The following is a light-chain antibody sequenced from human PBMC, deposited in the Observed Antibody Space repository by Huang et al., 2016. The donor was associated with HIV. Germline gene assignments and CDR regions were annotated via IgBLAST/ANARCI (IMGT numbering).Light chain of an antibody. J-gene: IGKJ1*01. Sequence: DIQMTQTPSAMSASVGDRVTITCRESQDIANSLAWFQQKPGKFPRPLIYGTSTLRSGVPSRFSYSGSGTEFTLTISSLQPEDFATYYCLQHNTYPWMFGQGTKVEVK. CDR1: QDIANS. V-gene: IGKV1-17*03. CDR3: LQHNTYPWM. CDR2: GTS.